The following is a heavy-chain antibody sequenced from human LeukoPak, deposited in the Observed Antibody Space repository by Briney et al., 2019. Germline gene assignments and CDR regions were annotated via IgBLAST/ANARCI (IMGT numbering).Heavy chain of an antibody. CDR3: ANERGYNYGYSFDY. CDR1: GFTFSSYA. J-gene: IGHJ4*02. Sequence: PGGSLRLSCAASGFTFSSYAMSWVRQAPGKGLEWVAAIPNDGSKTYYADSVKGRFTISRDNSKNTLYLQMNGLRAEDTAVYYCANERGYNYGYSFDYWGQGTLVTVSS. CDR2: IPNDGSKT. D-gene: IGHD3-10*01. V-gene: IGHV3-30-3*02.